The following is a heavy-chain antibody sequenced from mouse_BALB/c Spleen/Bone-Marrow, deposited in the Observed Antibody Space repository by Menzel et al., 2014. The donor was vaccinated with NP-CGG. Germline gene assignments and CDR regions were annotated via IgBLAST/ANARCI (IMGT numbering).Heavy chain of an antibody. CDR3: ARNFYGSSYFDY. V-gene: IGHV1-67*01. J-gene: IGHJ2*01. Sequence: VQLVESGPEVVRPGVSVKLSCEVSGYTFTAYAMHWVKQSHAESLEWIGLISTYSGNTHYNQDFKGKATMTVDKSSSTAYMELARLTSEDSAIYYCARNFYGSSYFDYWGQGTTLTVSS. CDR2: ISTYSGNT. D-gene: IGHD1-1*01. CDR1: GYTFTAYA.